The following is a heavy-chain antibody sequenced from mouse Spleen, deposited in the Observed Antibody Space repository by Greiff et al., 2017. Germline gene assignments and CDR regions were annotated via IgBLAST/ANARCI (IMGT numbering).Heavy chain of an antibody. D-gene: IGHD2-4*01. CDR2: IWSDGST. V-gene: IGHV2-4-1*01. Sequence: VQLVESGPGLVAPSQSLSITCTVSGFSLTNYAVHWVRQSPGKGLEWLGVIWSDGSTDYNAAFISRLSISKDNSKSQVFFKMNSLQADDTAIYYCARNFYYDYQAWFAYWGQGTLVTVSA. J-gene: IGHJ3*01. CDR3: ARNFYYDYQAWFAY. CDR1: GFSLTNYA.